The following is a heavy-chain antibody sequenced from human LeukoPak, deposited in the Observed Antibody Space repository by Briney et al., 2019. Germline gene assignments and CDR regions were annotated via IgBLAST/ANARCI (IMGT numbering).Heavy chain of an antibody. CDR2: ISYDGSNK. CDR1: GFTFSSYG. CDR3: ARGSHYDSSGFTLFDL. J-gene: IGHJ2*01. Sequence: GGSLRLSCAVSGFTFSSYGMHWVRQAPGKGLEWVAVISYDGSNKYYADSVKGRFTISRDNSKNTLYLQMNSLRAEDTAVYYCARGSHYDSSGFTLFDLWGRGTLVTVSS. V-gene: IGHV3-30*03. D-gene: IGHD3-22*01.